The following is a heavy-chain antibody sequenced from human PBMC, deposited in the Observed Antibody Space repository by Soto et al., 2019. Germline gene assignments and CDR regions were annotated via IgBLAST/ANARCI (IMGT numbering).Heavy chain of an antibody. CDR3: ARNSINWNNNWFDH. J-gene: IGHJ5*02. CDR1: GYTFTSYG. D-gene: IGHD1-20*01. Sequence: XSVKVSCKASGYTFTSYGISWVRQAPGQGLEWMGWISAYNGNTNYAQKLQGRVTMTTDTSTSTAYMELRSLRSDDTAVYYCARNSINWNNNWFDHWGQGTLVTVSS. V-gene: IGHV1-18*04. CDR2: ISAYNGNT.